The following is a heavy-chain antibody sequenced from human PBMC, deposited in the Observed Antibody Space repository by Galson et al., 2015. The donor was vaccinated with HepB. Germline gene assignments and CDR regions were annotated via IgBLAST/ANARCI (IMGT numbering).Heavy chain of an antibody. D-gene: IGHD4-11*01. CDR3: ARGGHDYSNSYIIYYYGMDV. CDR1: GYTFTGYY. Sequence: SVKVSCKASGYTFTGYYMHWVRQAPGQGLEWMGWINPNSGGTNYAQKFQGWVTMTRDTSISTAYMELSRLRSDDTAVYYCARGGHDYSNSYIIYYYGMDVWGQGTTVTVSS. CDR2: INPNSGGT. J-gene: IGHJ6*02. V-gene: IGHV1-2*04.